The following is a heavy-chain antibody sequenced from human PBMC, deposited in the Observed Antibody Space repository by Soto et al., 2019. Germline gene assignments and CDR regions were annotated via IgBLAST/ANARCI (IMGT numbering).Heavy chain of an antibody. CDR3: ASNTARSYYYYYGMDV. CDR1: GYTFTSYY. Sequence: ASVKVSCKASGYTFTSYYMHWVRQAPGQGLEWMGRIIPIIGRANYAQKFQGRVTITADESTSTAYMELSSLRSEDTAVYYCASNTARSYYYYYGMDVWGQGTTVTVSS. D-gene: IGHD5-18*01. V-gene: IGHV1-69*11. CDR2: IIPIIGRA. J-gene: IGHJ6*02.